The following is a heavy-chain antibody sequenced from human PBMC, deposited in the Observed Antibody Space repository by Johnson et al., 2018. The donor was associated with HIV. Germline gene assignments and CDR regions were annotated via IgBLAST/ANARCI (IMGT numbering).Heavy chain of an antibody. CDR3: AKDRVDTAMVVNAFDI. Sequence: QEQLVESGGGVVQPGGSLRLSCAASGFTFSSYGMHWVRQAPGKGLEWVAFIRYDGSNKYYGDSVKGRLTISRDNSKNTLYLQMNSLRAEDTAMYYCAKDRVDTAMVVNAFDIWGQGTMVTVSS. J-gene: IGHJ3*02. D-gene: IGHD5-18*01. CDR2: IRYDGSNK. V-gene: IGHV3-30*02. CDR1: GFTFSSYG.